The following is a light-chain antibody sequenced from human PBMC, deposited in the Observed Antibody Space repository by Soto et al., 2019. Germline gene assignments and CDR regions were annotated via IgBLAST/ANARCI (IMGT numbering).Light chain of an antibody. V-gene: IGLV2-14*01. CDR1: SSDVGGYNY. J-gene: IGLJ1*01. CDR2: DVS. CDR3: SSYTSSSTYV. Sequence: QSALTQPASVSGSPGQSITSGCTGASSDVGGYNYVSWYQQYPGKAPRLVISDVSNRPSGVSNRFSGSKSGNSASLTISGLQAEDEADYYCSSYTSSSTYVFGTGTKVTVL.